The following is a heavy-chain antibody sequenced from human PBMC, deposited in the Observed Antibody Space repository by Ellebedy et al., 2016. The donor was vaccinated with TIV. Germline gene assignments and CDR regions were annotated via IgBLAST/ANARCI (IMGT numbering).Heavy chain of an antibody. D-gene: IGHD5-12*01. CDR3: ARDGRGYSGYDPDY. V-gene: IGHV4-34*01. J-gene: IGHJ4*02. CDR2: IYHSGST. CDR1: GGSFSGYY. Sequence: SETLSLTXAVYGGSFSGYYWTWIRQPPGKGLEWIGSIYHSGSTYYNPSLKSRVTISVDTSKNQFSLKLSSVTAADTAVYYCARDGRGYSGYDPDYWGQGTLVTVSS.